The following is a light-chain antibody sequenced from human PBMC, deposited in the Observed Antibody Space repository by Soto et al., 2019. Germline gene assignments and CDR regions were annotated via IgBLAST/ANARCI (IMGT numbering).Light chain of an antibody. CDR1: QSVSSN. Sequence: EIVLTQSPATLSLSPGERATLSCRASQSVSSNVAWFQQKPGQAPSLLIFRASVRASGVPARFSGSGSGTEFTLTINSLQSEDFAVYFCYQYENWPKTFGQGTKVDIK. J-gene: IGKJ1*01. V-gene: IGKV3-15*01. CDR3: YQYENWPKT. CDR2: RAS.